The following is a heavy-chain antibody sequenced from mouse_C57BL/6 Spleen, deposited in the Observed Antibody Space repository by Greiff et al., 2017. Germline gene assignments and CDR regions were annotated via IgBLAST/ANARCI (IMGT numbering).Heavy chain of an antibody. CDR2: TYWDDDK. CDR1: GYSLSTSGMG. Sequence: QVTLKVSGPGLLQPSQTLSLTCYFSGYSLSTSGMGVSWIRQPSGQGLEWLAHTYWDDDKRYNPFLKSRTTNSKETSRNQVFLKSTGVDAADTATYCFARRTNWDGFDDWGQGTTLTVSS. V-gene: IGHV8-12*01. CDR3: ARRTNWDGFDD. J-gene: IGHJ2*01. D-gene: IGHD4-1*01.